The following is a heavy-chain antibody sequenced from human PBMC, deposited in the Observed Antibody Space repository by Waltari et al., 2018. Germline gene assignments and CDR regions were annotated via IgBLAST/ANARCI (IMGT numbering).Heavy chain of an antibody. CDR2: IGLEGSNR. V-gene: IGHV3-30*18. D-gene: IGHD3-22*01. CDR3: AKTEDSSGSV. J-gene: IGHJ4*02. Sequence: QMQLVESGGGVVQPGRSLRLSCAASGFTFSSYGMHWVRQAPGKGLEWLAVIGLEGSNRHYGESVKGRFTISRDNSKNTVYLQMNSLKVDDTAVYYCAKTEDSSGSVWGQGSLVTVSS. CDR1: GFTFSSYG.